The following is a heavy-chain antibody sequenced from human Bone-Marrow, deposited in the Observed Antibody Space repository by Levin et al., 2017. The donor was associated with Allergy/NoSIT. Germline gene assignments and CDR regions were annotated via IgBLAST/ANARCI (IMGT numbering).Heavy chain of an antibody. CDR2: ISAYNGDT. CDR1: GFSG. D-gene: IGHD3-10*01. CDR3: ARVRFGGAYYFEY. Sequence: EASVKVSCKTSGFSGISWVRQAPGHGLEWMGWISAYNGDTDYAQRLQGRVTMTIDTSTSTAFMELRSLRSDDTAVYYCARVRFGGAYYFEYWGQGTLVTVSS. V-gene: IGHV1-18*01. J-gene: IGHJ4*02.